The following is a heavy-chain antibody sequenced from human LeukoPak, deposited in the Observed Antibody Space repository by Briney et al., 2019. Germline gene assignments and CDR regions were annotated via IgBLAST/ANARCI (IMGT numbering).Heavy chain of an antibody. V-gene: IGHV3-74*03. CDR2: ISGDGTIE. J-gene: IGHJ4*02. CDR3: SRSQFDY. CDR1: GFPFSSYW. Sequence: GGSLRLSCEPSGFPFSSYWMLWVRHAPGKGLVWVSRISGDGTIETYADFVRGRFTISRDNTKNILYLQMNSLRVEDTAIYFCSRSQFDYWGQGVLVTVSS.